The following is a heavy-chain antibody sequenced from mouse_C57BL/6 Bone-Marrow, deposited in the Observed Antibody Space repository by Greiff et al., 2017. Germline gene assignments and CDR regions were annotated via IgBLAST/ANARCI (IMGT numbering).Heavy chain of an antibody. D-gene: IGHD1-1*01. CDR3: ARGRYYGSSRDD. V-gene: IGHV1-64*01. CDR2: IHPNSGST. Sequence: QVQLQQPGAELVKPGASVKLSCKASGYTFTSYWMHWVKQRPGQGLEWIGMIHPNSGSTNYNEKFKSKATLTVDKSSSTAYMHLSSLTSEDSAVXYWARGRYYGSSRDDGGKGTTLTVSS. CDR1: GYTFTSYW. J-gene: IGHJ2*01.